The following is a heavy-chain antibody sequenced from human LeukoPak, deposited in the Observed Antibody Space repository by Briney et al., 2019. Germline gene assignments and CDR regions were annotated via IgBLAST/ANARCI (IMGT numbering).Heavy chain of an antibody. CDR3: ARMRVGGYFDY. D-gene: IGHD1-26*01. V-gene: IGHV3-21*01. CDR1: GFIFTNYF. J-gene: IGHJ4*02. CDR2: ISSSSSYI. Sequence: GGSLRLSCAASGFIFTNYFMNWVRQAPGKGLEWVSSISSSSSYIYYADSVKGRFTISRDNAKNSLYLQMNSLRAEDTAVYYCARMRVGGYFDYWGQGTLVTVSS.